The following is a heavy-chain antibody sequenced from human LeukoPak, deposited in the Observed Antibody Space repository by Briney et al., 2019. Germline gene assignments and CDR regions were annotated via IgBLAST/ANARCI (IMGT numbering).Heavy chain of an antibody. D-gene: IGHD1-26*01. V-gene: IGHV1-69*13. CDR3: ARVTVPLVGASYYFDY. CDR1: GGTFSSYA. J-gene: IGHJ4*02. Sequence: ASVKVSCKASGGTFSSYAISWVRQAPGQGLEWMGGIIPIFGTANYAQKFQGRVTITADESTSTAYMELSSLRSEDTAVYYCARVTVPLVGASYYFDYWGQGTLVTVSS. CDR2: IIPIFGTA.